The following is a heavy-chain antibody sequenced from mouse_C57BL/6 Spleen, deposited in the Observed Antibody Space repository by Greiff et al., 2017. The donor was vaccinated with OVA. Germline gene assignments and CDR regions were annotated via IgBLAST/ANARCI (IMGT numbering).Heavy chain of an antibody. J-gene: IGHJ4*01. Sequence: VQLQQSGAELVKPGASVKLSCKASGYTFTSYWMHWVKQRPGQGLEWIGMIHPNSGSTNYNEKFKSKATLTVDKSSSTAYMQLSSLTSEDSAVYYCARGYGSSSYAMDYWGQGTSVTVSS. CDR1: GYTFTSYW. CDR2: IHPNSGST. D-gene: IGHD1-1*01. CDR3: ARGYGSSSYAMDY. V-gene: IGHV1-64*01.